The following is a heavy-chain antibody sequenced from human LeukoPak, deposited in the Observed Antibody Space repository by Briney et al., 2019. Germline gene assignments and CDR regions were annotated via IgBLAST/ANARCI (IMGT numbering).Heavy chain of an antibody. CDR2: IYSGGST. V-gene: IGHV3-53*01. J-gene: IGHJ5*02. Sequence: GGSLRLSCASSGFTVLSNYISWVRQAPGKGLEWVSVIYSGGSTYYADSVKGRFTISRDNSKNTLYLQMNSLRAEDTAVYYCAVLPAAKRGRWFDPWGQGTLVTVSS. CDR3: AVLPAAKRGRWFDP. CDR1: GFTVLSNY. D-gene: IGHD2-2*01.